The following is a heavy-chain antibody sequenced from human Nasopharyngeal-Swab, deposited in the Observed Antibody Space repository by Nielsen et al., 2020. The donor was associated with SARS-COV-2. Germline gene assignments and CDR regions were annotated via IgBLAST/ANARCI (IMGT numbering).Heavy chain of an antibody. V-gene: IGHV3-23*01. CDR3: AHNRIGYYYYMDV. Sequence: GESLKISCAASGFTFSSYAMSWVRQAPGKGLEWVSAISGSGGSTYYADSVKGRFTISRDNSKNTLYLQMNSLRAEDTAVYYCAHNRIGYYYYMDVWGKGTTVTVSS. CDR2: ISGSGGST. D-gene: IGHD1-1*01. CDR1: GFTFSSYA. J-gene: IGHJ6*03.